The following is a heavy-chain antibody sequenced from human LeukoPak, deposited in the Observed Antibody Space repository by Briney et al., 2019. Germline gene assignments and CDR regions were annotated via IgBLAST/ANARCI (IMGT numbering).Heavy chain of an antibody. D-gene: IGHD3-22*01. J-gene: IGHJ6*03. CDR1: GDSVSTNSGS. V-gene: IGHV6-1*01. CDR3: ARGGYFDSSGYPNYYSYYYMDA. CDR2: TYYRSKLYT. Sequence: SQTLSLTCALSGDSVSTNSGSWTWIRQSPSRGLEWLGRTYYRSKLYTHYAESVKGRIIINADTSQNQFSLQLNSVTPEDTAVYYCARGGYFDSSGYPNYYSYYYMDAWGKGTTVTVSS.